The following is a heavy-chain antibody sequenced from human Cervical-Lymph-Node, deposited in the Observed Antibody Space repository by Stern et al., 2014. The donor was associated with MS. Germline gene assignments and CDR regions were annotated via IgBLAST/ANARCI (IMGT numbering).Heavy chain of an antibody. J-gene: IGHJ4*02. D-gene: IGHD2/OR15-2a*01. CDR2: LSNSGGTT. Sequence: EVQLVESGGGLVHPGGSLRLSCAGSGFTFNNYAMGWVRQAPGKGLEWVSSLSNSGGTTEYADFVKGRFIVSRDNFKNTVYLQMNSLSADDTAVYYCAKSPTYFFRPFDYWGQGTLVTVSS. CDR3: AKSPTYFFRPFDY. V-gene: IGHV3-23*04. CDR1: GFTFNNYA.